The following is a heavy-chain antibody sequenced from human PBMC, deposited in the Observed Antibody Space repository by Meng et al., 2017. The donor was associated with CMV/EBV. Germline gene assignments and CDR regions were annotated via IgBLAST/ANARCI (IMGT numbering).Heavy chain of an antibody. CDR3: ARGTEDYDFWLDY. D-gene: IGHD3-3*01. Sequence: ESLKISCAASGGSISSYYWSWIRQPPGKGLEWIGYIYYSGSTNYNPSLKSRVTISVDTSKNQFSLKLSSVTAADTAVYYCARGTEDYDFWLDYWGQGTLVTVSS. CDR2: IYYSGST. CDR1: GGSISSYY. J-gene: IGHJ4*02. V-gene: IGHV4-59*01.